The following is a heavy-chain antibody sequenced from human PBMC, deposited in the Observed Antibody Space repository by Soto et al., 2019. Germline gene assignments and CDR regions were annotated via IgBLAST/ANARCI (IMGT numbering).Heavy chain of an antibody. V-gene: IGHV3-11*01. CDR1: GFTFSDYY. J-gene: IGHJ4*02. CDR3: ARGGTWYYESSGYYSY. CDR2: ISGSGSTI. D-gene: IGHD3-22*01. Sequence: QVQLVESGGGLVKPGGSMRLSCAASGFTFSDYYMSWISQAPGKGMAWVSYISGSGSTIYYAASVKGRFNITRDNAKNSLYLQMNSLRAEDTAVYYCARGGTWYYESSGYYSYWGQGPLVTVSS.